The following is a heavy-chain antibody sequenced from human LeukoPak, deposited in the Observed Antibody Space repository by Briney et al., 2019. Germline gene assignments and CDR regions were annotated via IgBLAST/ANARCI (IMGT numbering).Heavy chain of an antibody. Sequence: GASAKVSCKASGYTFSGYFIHWVRQAPGQGPEWMGRINPNTGYPNHAQNFQGRVTMTRDTSISTAYMELSRLTTDDTAVYFCARGQPYGNYNYFDSWGQGTLVTVSS. D-gene: IGHD4-11*01. CDR3: ARGQPYGNYNYFDS. V-gene: IGHV1-2*06. CDR1: GYTFSGYF. J-gene: IGHJ5*01. CDR2: INPNTGYP.